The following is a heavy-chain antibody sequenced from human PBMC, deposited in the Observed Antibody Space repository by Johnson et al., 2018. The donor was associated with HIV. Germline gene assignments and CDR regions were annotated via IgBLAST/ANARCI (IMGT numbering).Heavy chain of an antibody. CDR3: AILAGLDYGDSLDAFDI. V-gene: IGHV3-11*04. CDR2: ISSSGSTI. CDR1: GFTFSDYY. D-gene: IGHD4-17*01. J-gene: IGHJ3*02. Sequence: QVQLVESGGGLVKPGGSLRLSCAASGFTFSDYYMSWIRQAPGKGLEWVSYISSSGSTIYYADPVKGRFPISRDNAKNSLFLQMNSLRAEDTAVYYCAILAGLDYGDSLDAFDIWGQGTMVTVSS.